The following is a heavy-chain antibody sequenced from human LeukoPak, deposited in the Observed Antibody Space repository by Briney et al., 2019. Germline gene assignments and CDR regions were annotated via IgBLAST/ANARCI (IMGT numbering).Heavy chain of an antibody. J-gene: IGHJ4*02. Sequence: ASVKVSCKASGYTFTAYYIHWVRQAPAQGLEWMGWVNLNTGGANYARKFLGRVTMTRDTSITTAYMGLSRLQSDDTAVYYCAKYLKANILTGYYVDYWGQGALVTASS. CDR2: VNLNTGGA. D-gene: IGHD3-9*01. CDR3: AKYLKANILTGYYVDY. CDR1: GYTFTAYY. V-gene: IGHV1-2*02.